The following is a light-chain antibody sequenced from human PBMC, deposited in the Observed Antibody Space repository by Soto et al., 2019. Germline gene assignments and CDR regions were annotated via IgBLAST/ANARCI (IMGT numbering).Light chain of an antibody. CDR2: GNT. CDR3: QSFDSRLSGWV. V-gene: IGLV1-40*01. CDR1: SSNIGTGYD. J-gene: IGLJ3*02. Sequence: QSVLTQPPSVSGAPGQRVTISCTGSSSNIGTGYDVHWYQHLPGTAPKLVLHGNTDRPSWVPDRFSGSKSGTSASLAITGLQAEDEAHYYCQSFDSRLSGWVFGGRTKVTVL.